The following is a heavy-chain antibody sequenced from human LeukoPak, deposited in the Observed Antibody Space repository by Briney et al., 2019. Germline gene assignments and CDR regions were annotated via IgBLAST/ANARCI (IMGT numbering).Heavy chain of an antibody. CDR2: IYYSGST. CDR1: GGSISSSSYY. Sequence: PSETLSLTCTVSGGSISSSSYYWGWIRQPPGKGLEWIGSIYYSGSTYYNPSLKSRVTISVDTSKNQFSLNLSSVTAADTAVYYCARVGYHYYDSTGYSNFDYWGQGTLVTVSS. V-gene: IGHV4-39*07. J-gene: IGHJ4*02. D-gene: IGHD3-22*01. CDR3: ARVGYHYYDSTGYSNFDY.